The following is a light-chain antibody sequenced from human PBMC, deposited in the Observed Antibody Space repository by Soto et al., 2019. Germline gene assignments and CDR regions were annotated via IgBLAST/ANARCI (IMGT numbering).Light chain of an antibody. CDR2: KAS. J-gene: IGKJ4*01. Sequence: DIQMTQSPSTLSASVGDRVTNTCRASQSISSWLAWYQQKPGKAPKLLIYKASILESGVPSRFRGSGSGTDFTLTINNLQPEDFASYFCQESYSTPLTFGGGTKVDIK. V-gene: IGKV1-5*03. CDR1: QSISSW. CDR3: QESYSTPLT.